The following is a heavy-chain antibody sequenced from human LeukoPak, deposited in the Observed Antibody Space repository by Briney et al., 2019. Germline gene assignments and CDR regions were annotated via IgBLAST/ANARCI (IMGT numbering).Heavy chain of an antibody. D-gene: IGHD5-12*01. CDR3: ARGGYRGQYRGDY. Sequence: GASVKVSCKPSGGTFTIYAVSWGREAPGQGLEWRGVIIPIFGTANCAQKFQGRVTIPADESTSTAYTELSSLRSEDTAVYYCARGGYRGQYRGDYWGQRDLFTVSS. J-gene: IGHJ4*02. CDR1: GGTFTIYA. CDR2: IIPIFGTA. V-gene: IGHV1-69*01.